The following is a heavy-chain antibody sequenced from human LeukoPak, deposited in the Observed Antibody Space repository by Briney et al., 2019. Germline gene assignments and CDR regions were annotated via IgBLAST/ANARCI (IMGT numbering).Heavy chain of an antibody. CDR3: ARSDYGSGSYPGYYYGMDV. CDR2: INHSGST. CDR1: GGPFSGYY. Sequence: SETLSLTCAVYGGPFSGYYWSWIRQPPGKGLEWIGEINHSGSTNYNPSLESRDTISVDTSKNQFSLKLSSVTAADTAVYYCARSDYGSGSYPGYYYGMDVWGQGTTVTVSS. D-gene: IGHD3-10*01. J-gene: IGHJ6*02. V-gene: IGHV4-34*01.